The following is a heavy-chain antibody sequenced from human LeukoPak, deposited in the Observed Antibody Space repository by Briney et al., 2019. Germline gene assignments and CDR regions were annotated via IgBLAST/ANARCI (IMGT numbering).Heavy chain of an antibody. CDR2: IYYSGTT. CDR3: ARDVFSSGWYAYWYFDL. J-gene: IGHJ2*01. CDR1: GGSISTSAYY. D-gene: IGHD6-19*01. V-gene: IGHV4-39*02. Sequence: SETLSLTCIVSGGSISTSAYYWGWIRQPPGEGLQWIGSIYYSGTTYYNSSLKSRVTISVDTSTSQFSLRLSSVTAADTAVYYCARDVFSSGWYAYWYFDLWGRGTLVTVSS.